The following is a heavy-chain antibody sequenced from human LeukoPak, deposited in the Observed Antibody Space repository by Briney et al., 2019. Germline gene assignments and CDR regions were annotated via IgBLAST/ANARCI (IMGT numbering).Heavy chain of an antibody. CDR1: GGSCSGYY. D-gene: IGHD6-13*01. CDR3: ARDNSSSWYWAKVTRNWFDP. V-gene: IGHV4-34*01. Sequence: SETLTLTCAVYGGSCSGYYWSWIRQPPGKALEWIGEINHSGSTNYNPSLKSRVTISVDTSKNQFSLKLSSVTAADTAVYYCARDNSSSWYWAKVTRNWFDPWGQGTLVTVSS. CDR2: INHSGST. J-gene: IGHJ5*02.